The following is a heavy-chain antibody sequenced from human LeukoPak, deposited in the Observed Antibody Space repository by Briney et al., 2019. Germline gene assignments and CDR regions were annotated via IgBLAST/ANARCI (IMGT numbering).Heavy chain of an antibody. J-gene: IGHJ4*02. Sequence: GGSLRLSCAASASTVSSNHMTWVRQAPGKGLEWVSIIYSAGNTDYADSVKGRFTISRDTSRNTLYLQMNSLRAEDTAVYYCARLTSVLVVWGQGTLVTISS. CDR2: IYSAGNT. CDR3: ARLTSVLVV. V-gene: IGHV3-53*01. D-gene: IGHD6-6*01. CDR1: ASTVSSNH.